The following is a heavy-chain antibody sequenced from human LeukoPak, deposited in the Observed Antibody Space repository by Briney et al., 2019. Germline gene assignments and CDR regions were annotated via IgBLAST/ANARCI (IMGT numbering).Heavy chain of an antibody. CDR1: GYTFTSYG. Sequence: ASVKVSCKASGYTFTSYGISWVRQAPGQGLEWMGWISAYNGNTNYAQKLQGRVTMTTDTSTSTAYMELSRLRSDDTAVYYCARDLGYSGSHWFDPWGQGTLVTVSS. J-gene: IGHJ5*02. V-gene: IGHV1-18*01. CDR2: ISAYNGNT. D-gene: IGHD5-12*01. CDR3: ARDLGYSGSHWFDP.